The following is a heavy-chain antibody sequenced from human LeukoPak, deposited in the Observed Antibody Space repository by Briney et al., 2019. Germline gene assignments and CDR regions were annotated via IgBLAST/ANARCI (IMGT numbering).Heavy chain of an antibody. CDR2: IRYDGSNK. D-gene: IGHD3-22*01. J-gene: IGHJ4*02. Sequence: GGSLRLSCAASGFTFSSYGMHWVRQAPGKGLEWVAFIRYDGSNKYYADSVKGRFTISRDNSKNTLYLQMNSLRAEDTAVYYCAKTWAYYYDSSGYRPIAYWGQGTLVTVSS. CDR3: AKTWAYYYDSSGYRPIAY. V-gene: IGHV3-30*02. CDR1: GFTFSSYG.